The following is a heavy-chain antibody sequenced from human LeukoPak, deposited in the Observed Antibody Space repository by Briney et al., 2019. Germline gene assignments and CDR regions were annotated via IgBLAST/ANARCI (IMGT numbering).Heavy chain of an antibody. CDR2: IGTAGDT. CDR3: ARARADYGSGSYFDY. CDR1: GFTFSSYD. J-gene: IGHJ4*02. Sequence: GGSLRLSCAASGFTFSSYDMHWVRPATGKGLEWVSAIGTAGDTYYPGSVKGRFTISRENAKNSLYLQMNSLRAGDTAVYYCARARADYGSGSYFDYWGQGTLVTVSS. V-gene: IGHV3-13*01. D-gene: IGHD3-10*01.